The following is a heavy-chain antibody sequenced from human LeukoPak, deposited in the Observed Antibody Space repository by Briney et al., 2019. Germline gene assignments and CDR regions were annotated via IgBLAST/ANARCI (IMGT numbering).Heavy chain of an antibody. J-gene: IGHJ4*02. V-gene: IGHV4-59*01. D-gene: IGHD6-19*01. CDR3: AGYTSGWYSDC. CDR1: DGSITNYY. Sequence: PSETLSLTCTVSDGSITNYYWRWIRQPPGKGLEWIGYISYSGSTNYNPSLKSRVTISLDMSNNQFSLKLNSVTAADTAVYYCAGYTSGWYSDCWGQGTLVTVSS. CDR2: ISYSGST.